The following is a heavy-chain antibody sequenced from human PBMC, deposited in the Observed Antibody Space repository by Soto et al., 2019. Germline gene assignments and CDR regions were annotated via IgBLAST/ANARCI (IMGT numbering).Heavy chain of an antibody. CDR2: ISYDGSNK. J-gene: IGHJ4*02. D-gene: IGHD3-16*01. CDR1: GFTFSSYG. CDR3: AKDRRLTTRELDY. V-gene: IGHV3-30*18. Sequence: QVQLVESGGGVVQPGRSLRLSCAASGFTFSSYGMHWVRQAPGKGLEWVAVISYDGSNKYYADSVKGRFTISRDNSKNTLYLQMNSLRAEDTAVYYCAKDRRLTTRELDYWGQGTLVTVSS.